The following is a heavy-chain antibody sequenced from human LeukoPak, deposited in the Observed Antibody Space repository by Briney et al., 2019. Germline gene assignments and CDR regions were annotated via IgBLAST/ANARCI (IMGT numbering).Heavy chain of an antibody. CDR2: ISGSGGST. V-gene: IGHV3-23*01. Sequence: PGGSLRLSCAASGFTFSSYAMSWVRQAPGKGLEWVSAISGSGGSTYYADSVKGRFTISRGNSKNTLYLQMNSLRAEDTAVYYCAKDFEQWLVKLYFDYWGQGTLVTVSS. CDR3: AKDFEQWLVKLYFDY. D-gene: IGHD6-19*01. J-gene: IGHJ4*02. CDR1: GFTFSSYA.